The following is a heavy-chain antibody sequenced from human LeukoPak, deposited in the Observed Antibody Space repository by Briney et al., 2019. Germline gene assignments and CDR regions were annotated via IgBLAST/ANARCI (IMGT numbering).Heavy chain of an antibody. J-gene: IGHJ5*02. CDR3: ARGPMQDTGFDP. V-gene: IGHV4-39*01. CDR1: GDSISSNNYY. D-gene: IGHD2-8*02. CDR2: IYYSGST. Sequence: YPSETLSLTCTVSGDSISSNNYYWGWIRQPPGKGLEWIGSIYYSGSTYYNPSLKSRVTISVDTSKNQFSLKLSSVTAADTAVYYCARGPMQDTGFDPWGQGTLVTVSS.